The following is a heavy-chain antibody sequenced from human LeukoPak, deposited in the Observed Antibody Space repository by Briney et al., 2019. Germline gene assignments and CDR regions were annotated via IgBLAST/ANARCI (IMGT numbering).Heavy chain of an antibody. CDR3: AKDCSGGSCYYFVS. D-gene: IGHD2-15*01. CDR2: ISYDESNK. V-gene: IGHV3-30*18. J-gene: IGHJ4*02. Sequence: PGGSLRLSCAASGFTFSSYGMHWLRQAPGKGLEWVGVISYDESNKYSADAVKGRFTISRDHSKKTLYLQMNRLRADDTALYYCAKDCSGGSCYYFVSWGRGTLVTVSS. CDR1: GFTFSSYG.